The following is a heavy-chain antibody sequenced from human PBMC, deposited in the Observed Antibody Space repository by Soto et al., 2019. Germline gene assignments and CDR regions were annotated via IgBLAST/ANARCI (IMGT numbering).Heavy chain of an antibody. Sequence: TSETLSLTCTVSGASISYGGFSWSWIRQSPGKGLEWIGYISHLESTYFHPSFKSRLTMSIDRTRNQFSLKLNSLRAEDTAVYYCAKDVTVVTSDYWGQGTLVTVSS. V-gene: IGHV4-30-2*06. J-gene: IGHJ4*02. D-gene: IGHD2-15*01. CDR2: ISHLEST. CDR1: GASISYGGFS. CDR3: AKDVTVVTSDY.